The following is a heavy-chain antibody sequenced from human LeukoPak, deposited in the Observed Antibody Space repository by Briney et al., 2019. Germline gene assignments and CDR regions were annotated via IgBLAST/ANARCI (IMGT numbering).Heavy chain of an antibody. CDR1: GGSFSGDY. V-gene: IGHV4-34*01. CDR3: ARGSVAARLSL. J-gene: IGHJ4*02. CDR2: INRGGDT. D-gene: IGHD6-6*01. Sequence: PSETLSLTCAVFGGSFSGDYGTWIRQPPGKGLEWIGEINRGGDTTYNPSLRSRVTISIDTSNIQFSLRLTSVTAADTAVYYCARGSVAARLSLWGQGTLVTVSS.